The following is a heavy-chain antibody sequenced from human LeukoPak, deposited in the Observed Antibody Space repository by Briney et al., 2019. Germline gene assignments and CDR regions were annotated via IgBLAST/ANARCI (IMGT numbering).Heavy chain of an antibody. J-gene: IGHJ6*03. Sequence: SVKVSCKASGGTFSSYTISWVRQAPGQGLEWMGRIIPILGIANYAQKFQGRVTITADKSTSTAYMELSSLRSEDTAVYYCASESFRGSYYYYYYMDVWGKGTTVTVSS. CDR1: GGTFSSYT. CDR2: IIPILGIA. D-gene: IGHD3-16*01. V-gene: IGHV1-69*02. CDR3: ASESFRGSYYYYYYMDV.